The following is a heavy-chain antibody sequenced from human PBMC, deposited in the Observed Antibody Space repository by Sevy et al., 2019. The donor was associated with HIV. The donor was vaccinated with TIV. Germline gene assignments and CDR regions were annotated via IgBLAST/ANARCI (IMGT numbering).Heavy chain of an antibody. CDR1: GFTFSSYA. J-gene: IGHJ4*02. V-gene: IGHV3-30*04. D-gene: IGHD6-6*01. Sequence: GGSLRLSCAASGFTFSSYAMHWVRQAPGKGLEWVAVISYDGSNKYYADSVKGRFTISRDNSKNTLYLQMNSLRAEDTAVYYCAKAVSGSSSEKEIDYWGQGTLVTVSS. CDR3: AKAVSGSSSEKEIDY. CDR2: ISYDGSNK.